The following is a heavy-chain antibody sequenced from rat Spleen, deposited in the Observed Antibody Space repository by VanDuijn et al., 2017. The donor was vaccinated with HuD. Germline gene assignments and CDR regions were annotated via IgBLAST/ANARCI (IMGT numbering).Heavy chain of an antibody. Sequence: QVQLKESGPGLVQPSQTLSLTCTVSGFSLTSYHVHWVRQPPGKGLEWIAAISSGGDTYYSSALKSRLSISRDTSKNQVFLEMNSLQTEDTATYYCAKDRDGGYCFDYWGQGVMVTVSS. V-gene: IGHV2-32*01. CDR1: GFSLTSYH. J-gene: IGHJ2*01. CDR2: ISSGGDT. D-gene: IGHD1-11*01. CDR3: AKDRDGGYCFDY.